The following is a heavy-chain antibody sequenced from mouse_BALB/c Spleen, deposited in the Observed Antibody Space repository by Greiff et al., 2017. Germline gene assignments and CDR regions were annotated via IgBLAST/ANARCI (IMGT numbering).Heavy chain of an antibody. V-gene: IGHV5-15*02. CDR3: ARGSTVVAPPSFDV. J-gene: IGHJ1*01. Sequence: EVKLVESGGGLVQPGGSRKLSCAASGFTFSDYGMAWVRQAPGKGPEWVAFISNLAYSIYYADTVTGRFTISRENAKNTLYLEMSSLRSEDTAMYYCARGSTVVAPPSFDVWGAGTTVTVSS. D-gene: IGHD1-1*01. CDR1: GFTFSDYG. CDR2: ISNLAYSI.